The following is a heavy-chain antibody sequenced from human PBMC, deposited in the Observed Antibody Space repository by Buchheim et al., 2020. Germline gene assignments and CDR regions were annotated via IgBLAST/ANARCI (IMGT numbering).Heavy chain of an antibody. V-gene: IGHV4-34*01. CDR3: ARGAETTVVTYNWFDP. Sequence: QVQLQQWGAGLLKPSETLSLTCVVYGRSFSGYYWSWIRQPPGKGLEWIGEINHSGSTNYNPSLKSRATISVDTSKNQFSLKLSSVTAADTAVYYCARGAETTVVTYNWFDPWGQGTL. D-gene: IGHD4-23*01. J-gene: IGHJ5*02. CDR1: GRSFSGYY. CDR2: INHSGST.